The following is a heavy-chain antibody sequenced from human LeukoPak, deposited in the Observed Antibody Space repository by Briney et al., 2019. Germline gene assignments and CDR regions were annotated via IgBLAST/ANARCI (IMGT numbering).Heavy chain of an antibody. CDR1: GYSISSGYY. CDR3: AGGYCSSTSCYTLADYYYYMDV. J-gene: IGHJ6*03. D-gene: IGHD2-2*02. V-gene: IGHV4-38-2*02. Sequence: PSETLSLTCTVSGYSISSGYYWGWIRPPPGKGLEWIGRIYHSGSTYYNPSLKSRVTISVDTSKNHFSLRLRSVTAADTAVYYCAGGYCSSTSCYTLADYYYYMDVWGKGTTVTVSS. CDR2: IYHSGST.